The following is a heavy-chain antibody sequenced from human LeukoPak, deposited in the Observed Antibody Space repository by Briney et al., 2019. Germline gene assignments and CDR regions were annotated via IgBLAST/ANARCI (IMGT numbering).Heavy chain of an antibody. CDR3: ARGKYGSGTYIISSFDY. Sequence: PGGSLRLSCAASGFTFSSYGMHWVRQAPGKGLEWVAFIRYDGSNKYYADSVKGRFTISRDNSKNTLYLQMNSLRAEDTAVYYCARGKYGSGTYIISSFDYWGQGTLVTVSS. J-gene: IGHJ4*02. CDR2: IRYDGSNK. CDR1: GFTFSSYG. V-gene: IGHV3-30*02. D-gene: IGHD3-10*01.